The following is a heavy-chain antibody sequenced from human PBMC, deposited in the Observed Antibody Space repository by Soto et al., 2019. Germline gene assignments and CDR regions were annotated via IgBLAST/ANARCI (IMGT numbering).Heavy chain of an antibody. D-gene: IGHD3-3*01. CDR3: TTVSPLGRYDFWSGYSGHYMDV. V-gene: IGHV3-15*01. CDR1: GFTFSNAW. CDR2: IKSKTDGGTT. Sequence: GGSLRLSCAASGFTFSNAWMSWVRQAPGKGLEWVGRIKSKTDGGTTDYAAPVKGRFTISRDDSKNTLYLQMNSLKTEDTAVYYCTTVSPLGRYDFWSGYSGHYMDVWGKGTTVTVSS. J-gene: IGHJ6*03.